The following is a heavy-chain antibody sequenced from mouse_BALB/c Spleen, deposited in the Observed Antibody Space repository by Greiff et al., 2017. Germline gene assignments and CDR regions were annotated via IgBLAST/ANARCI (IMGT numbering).Heavy chain of an antibody. V-gene: IGHV2-2*02. J-gene: IGHJ4*01. CDR3: ATIHYYGYDAMDY. Sequence: QVQLKESGPGLVQPSQSLSITCTVSGFSLTSYGVHWVRQSPGKGLEWLGVIWSGGSTDYNAAFISRLSISKDNSKSQVFFKMNSLQANDTAIYYCATIHYYGYDAMDYWGQGTSVTVSS. CDR1: GFSLTSYG. CDR2: IWSGGST. D-gene: IGHD1-2*01.